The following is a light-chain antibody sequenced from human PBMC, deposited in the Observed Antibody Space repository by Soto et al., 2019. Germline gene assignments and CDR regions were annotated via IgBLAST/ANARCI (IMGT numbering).Light chain of an antibody. CDR3: SSYTSSSTLYV. Sequence: QSALTQPASVSGSPGQSITISCTGTSSDVGGYNYVSWYQQHPVKAPKLMIYDVSNRPSGVSNRFSGSKSGNTASLTISGLQAEDEAHYYCSSYTSSSTLYVFGTGTKVTVL. V-gene: IGLV2-14*01. J-gene: IGLJ1*01. CDR1: SSDVGGYNY. CDR2: DVS.